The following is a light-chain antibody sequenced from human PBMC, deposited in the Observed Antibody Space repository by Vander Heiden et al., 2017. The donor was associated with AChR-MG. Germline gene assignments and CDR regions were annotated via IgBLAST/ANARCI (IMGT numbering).Light chain of an antibody. J-gene: IGLJ3*02. Sequence: QSALPQPRSVSGSPGQSVTISCTGTSSDVGGYNYVSWYQKHPGKAPKLMIHDVSKRPSGVPDRFSGSKSGNTASLTISGLQAEDEADYYCCSYAGSYTWVFGGGTKLTVL. V-gene: IGLV2-11*01. CDR1: SSDVGGYNY. CDR2: DVS. CDR3: CSYAGSYTWV.